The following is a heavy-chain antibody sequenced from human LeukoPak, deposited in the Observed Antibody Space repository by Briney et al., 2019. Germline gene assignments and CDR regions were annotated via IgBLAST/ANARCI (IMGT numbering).Heavy chain of an antibody. J-gene: IGHJ4*02. CDR2: IGSGGYT. D-gene: IGHD7-27*01. V-gene: IGHV3-23*01. CDR3: ANNLPGASYYYDF. Sequence: GGSLRLSCIASGYTLSNYDMTWVRQTPGKELEYVSSIGSGGYTFYAGSVKGRFSISRDISQNTVYLQMNSLRAEDTAMYFCANNLPGASYYYDFWGQGTLVTVSS. CDR1: GYTLSNYD.